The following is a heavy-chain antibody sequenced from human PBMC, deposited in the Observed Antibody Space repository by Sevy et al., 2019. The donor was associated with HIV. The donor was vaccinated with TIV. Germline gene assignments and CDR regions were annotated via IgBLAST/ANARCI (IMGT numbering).Heavy chain of an antibody. J-gene: IGHJ4*02. V-gene: IGHV4-59*01. CDR3: ARGSHYAIAWYNY. D-gene: IGHD2-2*01. CDR1: GGSITSYY. CDR2: IDYSGTT. Sequence: SETLSLTCSVSGGSITSYYWGWIRQPPGKGLEWIGYIDYSGTTNYNPSLKSRVTISVDTSMNQFSLKMRSVTAADTAVYYCARGSHYAIAWYNYWGQGTLVTVSS.